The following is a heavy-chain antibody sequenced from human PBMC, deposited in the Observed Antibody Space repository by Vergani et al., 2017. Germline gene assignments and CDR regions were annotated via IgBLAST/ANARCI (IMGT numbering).Heavy chain of an antibody. CDR1: GFTFSSYG. CDR2: IWYDGSNK. D-gene: IGHD3-22*01. J-gene: IGHJ4*02. V-gene: IGHV3-33*06. Sequence: QVQLVESGGGVVQPGRSLRLSCAASGFTFSSYGMHWVRQAPGKGLEWVAVIWYDGSNKYYADSVKGRFTISRDNSKNTLYLQMNSLRAEDTAVYYCAKVGYASITMIVVVITQYYFDYWGQGTLVTVSS. CDR3: AKVGYASITMIVVVITQYYFDY.